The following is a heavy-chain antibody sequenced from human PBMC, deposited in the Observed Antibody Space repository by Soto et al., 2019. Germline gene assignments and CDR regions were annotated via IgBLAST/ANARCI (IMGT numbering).Heavy chain of an antibody. D-gene: IGHD3-9*01. V-gene: IGHV3-30*03. CDR1: GFTFSSYG. CDR3: VRTKSDILTGYFYYFDY. Sequence: GGSLRLSCAASGFTFSSYGMHWVRQAPGKGLEWVAVISYDGSNKYYADSVKGRFTISRDNSKNTLYLQMNSLRAEDTAVYYCVRTKSDILTGYFYYFDYWGQGTLVTVSS. CDR2: ISYDGSNK. J-gene: IGHJ4*02.